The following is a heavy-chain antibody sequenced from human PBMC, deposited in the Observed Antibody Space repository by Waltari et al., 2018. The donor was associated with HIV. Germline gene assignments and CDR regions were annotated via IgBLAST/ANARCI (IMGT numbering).Heavy chain of an antibody. CDR2: ISSIGSTI. D-gene: IGHD1-26*01. J-gene: IGHJ4*02. Sequence: EVQVVESGGGVVQPGGSLRLSCAASGFTFSTSEMNWVRQAPGKGLEWVSYISSIGSTIYYADSVKGRFTISRDNAKNSLYLQMNSLRAEDTAVYFCARDGSSYYGLDYWGRGTLVTVSS. CDR1: GFTFSTSE. CDR3: ARDGSSYYGLDY. V-gene: IGHV3-48*03.